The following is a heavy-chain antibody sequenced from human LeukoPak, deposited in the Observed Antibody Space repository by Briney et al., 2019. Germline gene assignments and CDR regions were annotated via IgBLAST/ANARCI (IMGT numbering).Heavy chain of an antibody. CDR1: GGSIRSGGYY. CDR3: ARGHLMTTVPFDY. J-gene: IGHJ4*02. V-gene: IGHV4-31*03. Sequence: SQTPSLTCTVSGGSIRSGGYYWSWIRQPPGKGLEWIGYIYYSGSTYYNPSLKSRVTISVDTSKNQFSLKLSSVTAAETAVYYCARGHLMTTVPFDYWGQGTLVTVSS. CDR2: IYYSGST. D-gene: IGHD4-17*01.